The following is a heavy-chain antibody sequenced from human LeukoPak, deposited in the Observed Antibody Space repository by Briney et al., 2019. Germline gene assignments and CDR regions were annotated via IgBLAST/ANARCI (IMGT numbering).Heavy chain of an antibody. CDR3: ARGTLSAH. Sequence: GGSLRLSCAASGFTVSSNYMIWVRQAPGKGPEWVSVIYSGGSTYYADSVKGLFTISRDNSKNTLYLQMNSLRAEDTAVYYCARGTLSAHWGQGTLVTVSS. CDR2: IYSGGST. CDR1: GFTVSSNY. V-gene: IGHV3-53*01. J-gene: IGHJ4*02.